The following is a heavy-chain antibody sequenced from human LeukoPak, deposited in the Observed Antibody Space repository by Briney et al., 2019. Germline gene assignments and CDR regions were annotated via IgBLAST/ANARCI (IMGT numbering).Heavy chain of an antibody. V-gene: IGHV3-48*04. CDR2: ISSSSSTI. CDR3: ARGRTVTTRDFDY. J-gene: IGHJ4*02. D-gene: IGHD4-17*01. Sequence: GGSLRLSCAASGFTFSSYSMNWVRQAPGKGLEWVSYISSSSSTIYYADSVKGRFTISRDNAKNSLYLQMNSLRAEDTAVYYCARGRTVTTRDFDYWGQGTLVTVSS. CDR1: GFTFSSYS.